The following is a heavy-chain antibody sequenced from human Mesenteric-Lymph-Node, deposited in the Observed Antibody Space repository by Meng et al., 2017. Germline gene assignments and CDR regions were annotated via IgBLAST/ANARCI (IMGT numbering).Heavy chain of an antibody. CDR2: ISSSSTYI. J-gene: IGHJ3*02. V-gene: IGHV3-21*01. CDR3: ARIRVERAAGTAFDI. CDR1: GFSFSSYS. D-gene: IGHD1-1*01. Sequence: GVLKISCAASGFSFSSYSVNWVRQAPGKGLEWVSSISSSSTYIYYADSVKGRFSISRDNANNSLLLQMNSLRVEDTATYYCARIRVERAAGTAFDIWGQGTMVT.